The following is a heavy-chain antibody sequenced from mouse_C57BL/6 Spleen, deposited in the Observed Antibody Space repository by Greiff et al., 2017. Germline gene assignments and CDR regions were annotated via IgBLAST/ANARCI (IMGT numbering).Heavy chain of an antibody. CDR1: GYTFTDYE. CDR3: TRAYSNYGFAD. J-gene: IGHJ3*01. Sequence: QVQLQQSGAELVRPGASVTLSCKASGYTFTDYEMHWVKQTPVHGLEWIGAIDPETGGTAYNQKFKGKAILTADKSSSTAYMELRSLTSEDSAVYYCTRAYSNYGFADWGQGTLVTVSA. D-gene: IGHD2-5*01. CDR2: IDPETGGT. V-gene: IGHV1-15*01.